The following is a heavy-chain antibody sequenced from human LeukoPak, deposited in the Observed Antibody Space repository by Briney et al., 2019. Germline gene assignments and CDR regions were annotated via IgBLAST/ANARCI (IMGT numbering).Heavy chain of an antibody. J-gene: IGHJ4*02. Sequence: PGGSLRLSCAASGFTFSSYGMHWVRQAPGKGLEWVAVISYDGNKRYHADSVKGRFTISRDNSKNTLYLQMNSLRAEDAAVYYCANKGSSGWRFDYWGQGTLVTVSS. CDR1: GFTFSSYG. D-gene: IGHD6-19*01. CDR3: ANKGSSGWRFDY. V-gene: IGHV3-30*18. CDR2: ISYDGNKR.